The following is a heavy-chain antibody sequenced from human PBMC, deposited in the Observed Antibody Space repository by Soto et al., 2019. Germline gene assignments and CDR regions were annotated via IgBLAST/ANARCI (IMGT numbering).Heavy chain of an antibody. D-gene: IGHD2-2*01. Sequence: AASVKVSCKASGYTFTSYGISWVRQAPGQGLEWMGWISAYNGNTNYAQKLQGRVTMTTDTSTSTAYMELRSLRSDDTAVYYCARVLEDIVVVPADYYYYMDVWGKGTTVTVSS. J-gene: IGHJ6*03. CDR1: GYTFTSYG. CDR3: ARVLEDIVVVPADYYYYMDV. CDR2: ISAYNGNT. V-gene: IGHV1-18*01.